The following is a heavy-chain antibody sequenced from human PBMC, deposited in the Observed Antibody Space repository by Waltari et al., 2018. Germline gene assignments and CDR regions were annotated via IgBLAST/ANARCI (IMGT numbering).Heavy chain of an antibody. D-gene: IGHD2-2*01. J-gene: IGHJ6*02. CDR1: GFTFSSYE. V-gene: IGHV3-48*03. CDR2: ISMSGSTI. CDR3: AGSSTSPYYYGMDV. Sequence: EVQLVESGGGLVQPGGSLRLSGAASGFTFSSYEMNWVRQAPGKGLVWVSYISMSGSTIYYADSVKGRFTISRDNAKNSRYLQMNSLRAEDTAVYYCAGSSTSPYYYGMDVWGQGTTVTVSS.